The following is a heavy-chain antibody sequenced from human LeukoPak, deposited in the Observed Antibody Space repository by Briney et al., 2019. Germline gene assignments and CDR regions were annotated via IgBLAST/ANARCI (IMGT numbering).Heavy chain of an antibody. CDR2: IFPIFGTA. V-gene: IGHV1-69*05. CDR1: GGTFSSYA. D-gene: IGHD7-27*01. CDR3: ARKLGIGGAFDI. Sequence: SVKVSCKASGGTFSSYAISWVRQAPGQGLEWMGGIFPIFGTANYTQKFQGRVTITTDESTSTAYMELSSLRSEDTAVYYCARKLGIGGAFDIWGQGTMVTVSS. J-gene: IGHJ3*02.